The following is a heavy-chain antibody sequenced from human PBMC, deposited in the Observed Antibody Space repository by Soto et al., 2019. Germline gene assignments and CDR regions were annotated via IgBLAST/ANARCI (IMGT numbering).Heavy chain of an antibody. Sequence: SETLSLTCTVSGGSIIRGGYFWIWIRQHPGKGLEWIRYIYYSGSTYYNPSLKSRVTISVDTSKNQFSLKLSSVTAADTAVYYCARDFASGSYPYNCFDPWGQGILVTVSS. CDR3: ARDFASGSYPYNCFDP. J-gene: IGHJ5*02. V-gene: IGHV4-31*02. D-gene: IGHD1-26*01. CDR2: IYYSGST. CDR1: GGSIIRGGYF.